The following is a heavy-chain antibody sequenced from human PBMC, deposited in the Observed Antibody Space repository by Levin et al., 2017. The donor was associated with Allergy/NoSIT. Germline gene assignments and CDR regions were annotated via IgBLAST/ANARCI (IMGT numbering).Heavy chain of an antibody. CDR2: INPHSGDT. Sequence: GESLKISCKASRYIFSDYFIHWVRQAPGQGLEWMGWINPHSGDTKYAQEFQGRVTMTRETSISTAFLALTRLTSDDTAVYYCARDLYNDDSVFGYWGQGTLVNVFS. J-gene: IGHJ4*02. CDR3: ARDLYNDDSVFGY. CDR1: RYIFSDYF. D-gene: IGHD3-22*01. V-gene: IGHV1-2*02.